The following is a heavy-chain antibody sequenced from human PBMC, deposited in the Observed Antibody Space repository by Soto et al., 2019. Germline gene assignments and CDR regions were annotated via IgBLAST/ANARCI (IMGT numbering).Heavy chain of an antibody. J-gene: IGHJ4*02. CDR3: ARGVAGTGFDL. D-gene: IGHD6-19*01. CDR1: GDSVSSNSAA. CDR2: TYYRSNWRH. V-gene: IGHV6-1*01. Sequence: SQTLSLTCAISGDSVSSNSAAWNWIRSSPSRGLEWLGRTYYRSNWRHDYAVSVKSRIAVNPDTSKNHFSLQLNSVTPDDTAVYYCARGVAGTGFDLWGQGTLVTVSS.